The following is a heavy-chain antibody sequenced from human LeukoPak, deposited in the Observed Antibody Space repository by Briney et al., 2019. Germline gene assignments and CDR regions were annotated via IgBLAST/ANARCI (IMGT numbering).Heavy chain of an antibody. CDR2: IRSNAYRGTT. CDR1: GFTFRDHA. J-gene: IGHJ6*03. Sequence: PGGSLRLSCTTSGFTFRDHAMSGVGQAPGKGRECGAFIRSNAYRGTTEYAACVRGRFTISRDDSKNTLYLQMNSLTTEDTAVYYCTTDPILFYMDVWGKGTTVTISS. V-gene: IGHV3-49*04. CDR3: TTDPILFYMDV.